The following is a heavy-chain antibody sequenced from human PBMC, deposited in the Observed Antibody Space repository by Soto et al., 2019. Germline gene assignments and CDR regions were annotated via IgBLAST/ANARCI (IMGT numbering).Heavy chain of an antibody. J-gene: IGHJ3*02. D-gene: IGHD4-4*01. CDR1: GFTFDDYA. Sequence: GGSLRLSCAASGFTFDDYAMHWVRQDPGKGLEWVSGISWNSDNIGYADSVKGRFTISRDNVKNSLYLQMNSLRAEDTALYYCAKDFYSNYGDEFDILGQGAMV. CDR2: ISWNSDNI. CDR3: AKDFYSNYGDEFDI. V-gene: IGHV3-9*01.